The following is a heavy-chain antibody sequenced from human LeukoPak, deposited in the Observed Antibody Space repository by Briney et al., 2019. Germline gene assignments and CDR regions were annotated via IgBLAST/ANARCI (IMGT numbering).Heavy chain of an antibody. CDR2: IKRDGSEK. Sequence: GGSLRLSCAASGFTFSNFWMNWVRQAPGRGLEWVANIKRDGSEKYYVDSVKGRFTISRDNAKNSLYLQMNSLRAEDTAVYYCVGVNWGQGTLVTVSS. J-gene: IGHJ4*02. CDR3: VGVN. CDR1: GFTFSNFW. D-gene: IGHD3-16*01. V-gene: IGHV3-7*01.